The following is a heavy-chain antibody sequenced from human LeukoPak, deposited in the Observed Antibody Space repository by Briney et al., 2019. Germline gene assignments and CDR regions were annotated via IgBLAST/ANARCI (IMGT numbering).Heavy chain of an antibody. Sequence: ASVKVSCKTSGYRFSDYHMHWVRQAPGQGLEWMGWVNSNSGGTHYAQKFEGRVTMTRDTSISTAYMELSSLKSDDTAVYYCARGYCSGGSCYHFESWGQGTLVTVSS. CDR1: GYRFSDYH. V-gene: IGHV1-2*02. J-gene: IGHJ4*02. CDR3: ARGYCSGGSCYHFES. CDR2: VNSNSGGT. D-gene: IGHD2-15*01.